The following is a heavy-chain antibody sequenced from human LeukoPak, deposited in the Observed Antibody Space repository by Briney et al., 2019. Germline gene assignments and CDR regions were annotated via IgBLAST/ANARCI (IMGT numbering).Heavy chain of an antibody. D-gene: IGHD5-24*01. Sequence: GGSLRLSCAASGFTFSRYWMSWVRQAPGKGLEWVSAISGSGGSTYYADSVKGRFTISRDNSKNTLYLQMNSLRAEDTAVYYCAKDSRGWLQLIVDYWGQGTLVTVSS. V-gene: IGHV3-23*01. CDR3: AKDSRGWLQLIVDY. CDR2: ISGSGGST. J-gene: IGHJ4*02. CDR1: GFTFSRYW.